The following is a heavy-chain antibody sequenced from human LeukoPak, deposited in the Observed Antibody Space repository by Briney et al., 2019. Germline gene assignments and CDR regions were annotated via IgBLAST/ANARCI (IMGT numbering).Heavy chain of an antibody. J-gene: IGHJ4*02. Sequence: GVSLRFYCAASGFTFSSYWMHWVRNAQGKELVWVTYINGYGTTTSYTYSGKGRITISTAITKNTLYLQMNNLRAEDTAVYDGVKEMYRNDGGHDYWGQGSLATVSA. CDR2: INGYGTTT. V-gene: IGHV3-74*01. CDR3: VKEMYRNDGGHDY. CDR1: GFTFSSYW. D-gene: IGHD1-1*01.